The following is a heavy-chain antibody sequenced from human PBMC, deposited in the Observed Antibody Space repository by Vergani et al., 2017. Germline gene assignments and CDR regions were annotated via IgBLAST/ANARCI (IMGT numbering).Heavy chain of an antibody. CDR2: ISWNSNSI. J-gene: IGHJ3*02. D-gene: IGHD3-22*01. V-gene: IGHV3-9*01. Sequence: EVQLVESGGGLVQPGRSLRLSCAASGFTFDDYAMHWVRQAPGKGLEWVSGISWNSNSIGYADSVKGRFTISSDNAKNSLYLQMNSLRAEDTAWYYCVHGPLYSSGWWWGAFDIWGQGTMVTVSS. CDR1: GFTFDDYA. CDR3: VHGPLYSSGWWWGAFDI.